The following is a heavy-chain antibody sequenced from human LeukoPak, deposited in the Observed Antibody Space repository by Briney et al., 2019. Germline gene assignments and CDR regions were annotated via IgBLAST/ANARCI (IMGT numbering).Heavy chain of an antibody. D-gene: IGHD3-22*01. J-gene: IGHJ5*02. CDR2: INPNSGGT. Sequence: ASVKVSCKASGYTXTGYYMHWVRQAPGQGLEWMGWINPNSGGTNYAQKFQGRVTMTRDTSISTAYMELSRLRSDDTAVYYCARGNTYYYDSSGYYGNWFDPWGQGTLVTVSS. CDR1: GYTXTGYY. V-gene: IGHV1-2*02. CDR3: ARGNTYYYDSSGYYGNWFDP.